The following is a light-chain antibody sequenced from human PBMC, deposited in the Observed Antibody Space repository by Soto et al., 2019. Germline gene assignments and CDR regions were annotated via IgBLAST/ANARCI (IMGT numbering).Light chain of an antibody. Sequence: DIQMTQSPSSLSGCVGDIFTITCGASQTISSWLAWYQQKPGKAPKLLIYKASTLKSGVPSRFSGSGSGTDFALTITSLQAEDFATYYCQQYYSFPLTFGGGTKVDTK. J-gene: IGKJ4*01. CDR3: QQYYSFPLT. CDR1: QTISSW. CDR2: KAS. V-gene: IGKV1-5*03.